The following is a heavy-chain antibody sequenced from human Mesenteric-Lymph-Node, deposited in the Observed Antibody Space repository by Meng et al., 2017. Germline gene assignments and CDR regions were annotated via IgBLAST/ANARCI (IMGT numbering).Heavy chain of an antibody. CDR1: GFTFSDYY. J-gene: IGHJ6*02. CDR3: ARGRVATIKDYYYGMDV. D-gene: IGHD5-12*01. V-gene: IGHV3-11*04. Sequence: GESLKISCAASGFTFSDYYMSWIRQAPGKGLEWVSYISSSGSTIYYADSVKGRFTISRDNAKNSLYLQMNSLRAEDTAVYYCARGRVATIKDYYYGMDVWDQGTTVTVSS. CDR2: ISSSGSTI.